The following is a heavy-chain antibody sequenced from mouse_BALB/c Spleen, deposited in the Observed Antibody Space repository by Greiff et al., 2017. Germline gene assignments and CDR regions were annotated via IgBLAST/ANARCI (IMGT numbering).Heavy chain of an antibody. D-gene: IGHD2-3*01. CDR1: GYTFTSYW. CDR2: IYPGDGDT. CDR3: AKSFDGYYEYFDY. V-gene: IGHV1-87*01. J-gene: IGHJ2*01. Sequence: VQLKQSGAELARPGASVKLSCKASGYTFTSYWMQWVKQRPGQGLEWIGAIYPGDGDTRYTQKFKGKATLTADKSSSTAYMQLSSLASEDSAVYYCAKSFDGYYEYFDYWGQGTTLTVSS.